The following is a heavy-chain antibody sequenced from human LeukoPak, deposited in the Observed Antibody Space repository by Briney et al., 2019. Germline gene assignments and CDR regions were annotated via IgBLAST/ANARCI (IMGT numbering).Heavy chain of an antibody. CDR2: ISSSSSYI. Sequence: PGGSLRLSCAASGFTFSSYIMNWVRQAPGRGLEWVSSISSSSSYIYYADSVKGRFTISRDNAKNSLYLQMNSLRAEDTAVYYCARSGDYDFWSGYSLDYYGMDVWGQGTTVTVSS. D-gene: IGHD3-3*01. V-gene: IGHV3-21*01. CDR3: ARSGDYDFWSGYSLDYYGMDV. CDR1: GFTFSSYI. J-gene: IGHJ6*02.